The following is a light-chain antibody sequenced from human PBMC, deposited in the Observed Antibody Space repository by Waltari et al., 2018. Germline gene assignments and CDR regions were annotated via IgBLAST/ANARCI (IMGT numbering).Light chain of an antibody. Sequence: EIVLTQSPGTLSLSPGERATLSCRASQSVSSNLAWYQQKPGQAPRLLIYDASNRATGIPARFSGSGSGTDFTLTISSLEPEDFAVYYCQQRGDWSRTFGPGTKVEIK. J-gene: IGKJ3*01. V-gene: IGKV3-11*01. CDR2: DAS. CDR3: QQRGDWSRT. CDR1: QSVSSN.